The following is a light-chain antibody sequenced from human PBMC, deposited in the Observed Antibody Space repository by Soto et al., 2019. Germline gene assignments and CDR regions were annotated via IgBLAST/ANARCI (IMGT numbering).Light chain of an antibody. J-gene: IGKJ1*01. V-gene: IGKV3-20*01. CDR3: QQFASSPRT. Sequence: EIVLTQSPGTLSLSPGERATLFCRASQSFTTSQLAWYQQKPGQAPRVLIFGASSRATGIPDRFSGSGSGTDFSLTNGRVEPEDSAVYYCQQFASSPRTFGQGTTVEIK. CDR2: GAS. CDR1: QSFTTSQ.